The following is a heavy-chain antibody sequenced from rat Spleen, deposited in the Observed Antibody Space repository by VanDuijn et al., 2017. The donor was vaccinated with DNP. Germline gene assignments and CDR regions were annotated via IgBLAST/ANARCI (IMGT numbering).Heavy chain of an antibody. V-gene: IGHV5-22*01. CDR2: LSYDGSST. D-gene: IGHD5-1*01. J-gene: IGHJ2*01. CDR1: GFTFSDSF. Sequence: EVQLVESGGGLVQPGRSLKLSCAASGFTFSDSFVAWARQAPKKGLEWVASLSYDGSSTYYGDSVKGRFSISRDNTKSTLFLQMNSLRSEDTATYYCAIQLGVFDYWGQGVMVTVSS. CDR3: AIQLGVFDY.